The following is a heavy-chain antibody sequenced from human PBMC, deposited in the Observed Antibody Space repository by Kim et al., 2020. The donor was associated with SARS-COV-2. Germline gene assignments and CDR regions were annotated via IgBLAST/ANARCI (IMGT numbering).Heavy chain of an antibody. CDR1: GYALDTYA. D-gene: IGHD5-12*01. CDR3: ARAMATAGCFDF. CDR2: SNAGNGNT. Sequence: ASVKVSCKASGYALDTYAIHWVRQAPGQRLEWMGWSNAGNGNTTYSQKFHGRVTITRDTSSNTAYMELSSLRSEDTSVYFCARAMATAGCFDFWGQGTLVTVSS. J-gene: IGHJ4*02. V-gene: IGHV1-3*01.